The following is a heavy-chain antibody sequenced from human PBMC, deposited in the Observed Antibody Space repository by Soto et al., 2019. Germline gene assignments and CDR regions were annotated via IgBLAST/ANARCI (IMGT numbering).Heavy chain of an antibody. CDR1: GGSISSYY. V-gene: IGHV4-59*01. CDR2: IYYSGST. CDR3: ARENFEYSSSYYYYYYMDV. D-gene: IGHD6-6*01. J-gene: IGHJ6*03. Sequence: PSETLSLTCTVSGGSISSYYWSWIRQPPGKGLEWIGYIYYSGSTNYNPSLKSRVTISVDTSKNQFSLKLSSVTAADTAVYYCARENFEYSSSYYYYYYMDVWGKGTTVTVSS.